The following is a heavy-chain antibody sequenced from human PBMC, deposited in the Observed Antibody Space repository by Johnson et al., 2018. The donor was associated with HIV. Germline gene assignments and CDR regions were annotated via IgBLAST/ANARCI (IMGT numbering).Heavy chain of an antibody. CDR1: GFTFSSYG. CDR2: IRYDGSNK. CDR3: AKDFVAFWGRPADAFDI. D-gene: IGHD3-16*01. Sequence: VQLVESGGGVVQPGRSLRLSCAASGFTFSSYGIHWVRQAPGKGLEWVSFIRYDGSNKYYADSVKGRFTISRDNSKNTLYLQMNSLRVEDTAVYYCAKDFVAFWGRPADAFDIWGQGTMVTVSS. J-gene: IGHJ3*02. V-gene: IGHV3-30*02.